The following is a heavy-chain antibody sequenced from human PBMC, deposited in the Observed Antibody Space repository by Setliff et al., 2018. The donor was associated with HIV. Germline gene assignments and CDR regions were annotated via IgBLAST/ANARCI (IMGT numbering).Heavy chain of an antibody. Sequence: ASVKVSCKASGYTFSSYGISWARQAPGQGVEWMGWISAYNGNTNYAQKLQGRVTMTTDTSTSTAYMELRSLRSDDTAVYNCARGYYNFWSGYYDSRFPNPIDAFDIWGQGTMVTVSS. CDR2: ISAYNGNT. J-gene: IGHJ3*02. V-gene: IGHV1-18*01. CDR3: ARGYYNFWSGYYDSRFPNPIDAFDI. D-gene: IGHD3-3*01. CDR1: GYTFSSYG.